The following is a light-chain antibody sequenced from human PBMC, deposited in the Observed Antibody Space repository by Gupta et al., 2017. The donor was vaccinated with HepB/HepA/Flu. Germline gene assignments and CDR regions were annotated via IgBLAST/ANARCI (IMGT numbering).Light chain of an antibody. V-gene: IGLV2-23*02. CDR1: SSDVGSYNL. Sequence: SALTQPASVSGSPVQSLTISCTGTSSDVGSYNLVSWYQQHPGKAPKLMIYEVSKRPSGVSNSFSGSKSGNTASLTISVREEEDEADYYFCSDAGSSTLVFGGGTKLTVL. CDR3: CSDAGSSTLV. J-gene: IGLJ2*01. CDR2: EVS.